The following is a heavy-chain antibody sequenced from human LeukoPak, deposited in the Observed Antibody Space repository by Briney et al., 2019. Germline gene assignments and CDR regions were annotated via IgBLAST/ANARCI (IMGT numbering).Heavy chain of an antibody. CDR3: AELDITMIGGV. CDR2: ISGSGGST. J-gene: IGHJ6*04. V-gene: IGHV3-23*01. CDR1: GFTVSSNY. D-gene: IGHD3-10*02. Sequence: PGGSLRLSCAVSGFTVSSNYMTWVRQAPGKGLEWVSAISGSGGSTYYADYVKGRFTISRDKAKNSLYLQMNSLRAEDTAVYYCAELDITMIGGVWGKGTPVTISS.